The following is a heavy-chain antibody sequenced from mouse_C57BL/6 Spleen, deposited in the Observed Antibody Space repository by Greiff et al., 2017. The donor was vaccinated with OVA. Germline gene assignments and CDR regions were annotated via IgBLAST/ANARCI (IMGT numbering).Heavy chain of an antibody. CDR1: GYTFTSYW. Sequence: QVQLQQPGAELVKPGASVKLSCKASGYTFTSYWMQWVKQRPGQGLEWIGEIDPSDSYTNYTQKFKGKATLTVDTSSSTAYMQSSSLTSEDSAVYYCARWSEDGYYSAWFAYWGQGTLVTVSA. J-gene: IGHJ3*01. D-gene: IGHD2-3*01. CDR3: ARWSEDGYYSAWFAY. CDR2: IDPSDSYT. V-gene: IGHV1-50*01.